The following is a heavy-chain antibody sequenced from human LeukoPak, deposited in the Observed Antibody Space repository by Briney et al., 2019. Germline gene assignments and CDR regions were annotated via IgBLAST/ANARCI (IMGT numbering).Heavy chain of an antibody. CDR1: GYTFTSYD. V-gene: IGHV1-8*01. CDR2: MNPNSGNT. J-gene: IGHJ4*02. D-gene: IGHD3-16*02. CDR3: ARGKKKSFMITFGGVIAFADY. Sequence: ASVKVSCKASGYTFTSYDINWVRQATGQGLEWMGWMNPNSGNTGYAQKSQGRVTMTRNTSISTAYMELSSLRSEDTAVYYCARGKKKSFMITFGGVIAFADYWGQGTLVTVSS.